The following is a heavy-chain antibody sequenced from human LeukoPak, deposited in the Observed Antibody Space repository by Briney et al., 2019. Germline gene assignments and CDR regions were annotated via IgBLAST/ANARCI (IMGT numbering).Heavy chain of an antibody. Sequence: SETLSLTCTVSGVSISSYYWSWIRQPPGKGLEWIGFIYYSGSTDFNPSLKSRVTISVDTSKSQFSLKLSSVTAADTAVYYCARERVVVVAATASGYFDYWGQGTLVTVSS. J-gene: IGHJ4*02. V-gene: IGHV4-59*01. CDR2: IYYSGST. CDR1: GVSISSYY. CDR3: ARERVVVVAATASGYFDY. D-gene: IGHD2-15*01.